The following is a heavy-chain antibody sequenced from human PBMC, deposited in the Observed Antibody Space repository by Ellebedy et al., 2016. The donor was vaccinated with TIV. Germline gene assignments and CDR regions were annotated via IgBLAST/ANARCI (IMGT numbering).Heavy chain of an antibody. D-gene: IGHD6-19*01. V-gene: IGHV5-51*01. Sequence: GESLKISCKASGYSFTGNWIGWVRQMPGKGLEWMGIIFPSDSDTRYSPAFQGQVTISADKSISTAFLQWSSLKASDTAMYYCARRVGYSSGWYYFDFWGQGTLVTVSS. J-gene: IGHJ4*02. CDR2: IFPSDSDT. CDR1: GYSFTGNW. CDR3: ARRVGYSSGWYYFDF.